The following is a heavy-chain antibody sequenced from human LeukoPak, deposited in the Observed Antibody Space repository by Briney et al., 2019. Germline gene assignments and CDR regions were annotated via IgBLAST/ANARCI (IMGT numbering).Heavy chain of an antibody. D-gene: IGHD3-22*01. V-gene: IGHV1-18*01. CDR3: ARDSLNYYYDSSGYYARLNWFDP. J-gene: IGHJ5*02. CDR1: GYTFTSYG. CDR2: ISAYNANT. Sequence: ASVKVSCKASGYTFTSYGLNWVRQAPGQGLEWMGWISAYNANTNYAQKPQGRVTMTIDTSTSIAYMELRSLRSDDTAVYYCARDSLNYYYDSSGYYARLNWFDPWGQGTLVTVSS.